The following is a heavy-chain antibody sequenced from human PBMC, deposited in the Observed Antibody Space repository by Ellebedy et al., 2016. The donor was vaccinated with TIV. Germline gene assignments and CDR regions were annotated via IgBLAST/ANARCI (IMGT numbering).Heavy chain of an antibody. J-gene: IGHJ3*02. CDR2: ISAYIGNT. D-gene: IGHD1-26*01. Sequence: AASVKVSCKASGYSFTSYGISWVRQAPGQGLEWMGWISAYIGNTNYAQKFQGRLTMTTDTSTNTAYMELRSLRSDDTAVYYCARVGVEWERHHDAFDMWGQGTMVTVSS. CDR3: ARVGVEWERHHDAFDM. CDR1: GYSFTSYG. V-gene: IGHV1-18*04.